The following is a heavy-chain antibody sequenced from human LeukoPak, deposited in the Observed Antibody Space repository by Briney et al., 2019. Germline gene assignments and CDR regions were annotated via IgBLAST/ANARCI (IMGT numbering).Heavy chain of an antibody. J-gene: IGHJ6*02. CDR1: GFIVSSYY. CDR3: ARSYSNHLFGMDV. CDR2: IYSGGNT. Sequence: PGGSLRLSCAASGFIVSSYYMTWVRQAPGKGLEWVSVIYSGGNTYYAASVKGRVAISRDNSKNTVFLQMNSVRAEDTAVYYCARSYSNHLFGMDVWGQGTTVTVSS. V-gene: IGHV3-66*01. D-gene: IGHD4-11*01.